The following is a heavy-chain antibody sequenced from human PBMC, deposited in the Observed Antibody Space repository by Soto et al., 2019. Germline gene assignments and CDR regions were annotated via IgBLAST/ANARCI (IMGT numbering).Heavy chain of an antibody. Sequence: GCRVVSGATSGFNLTSYWITWVRQSPEKGPEWVASIKEDGSEERYVDYVKGRFTISRDNARNSVYLQMNSLRVEDTAVYYCARLMYYHDISGYRWLHPWGQVTLVTVSS. V-gene: IGHV3-7*05. CDR1: GFNLTSYW. D-gene: IGHD3-22*01. CDR3: ARLMYYHDISGYRWLHP. J-gene: IGHJ5*02. CDR2: IKEDGSEE.